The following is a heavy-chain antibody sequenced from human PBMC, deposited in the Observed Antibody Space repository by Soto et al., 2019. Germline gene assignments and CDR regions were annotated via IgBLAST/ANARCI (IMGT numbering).Heavy chain of an antibody. V-gene: IGHV3-33*01. J-gene: IGHJ3*02. CDR3: ARVVTAAAGLDAFDI. D-gene: IGHD6-13*01. CDR2: IWYDGSNK. CDR1: GFIFSDYG. Sequence: GGSLRLSCAPSGFIFSDYGMHWVRQAPGKGLEWVAVIWYDGSNKYYGDSVKGRFTVSRDNSKNTLYLQMNSLGVEDTAVYYCARVVTAAAGLDAFDIWGQGTMVTVSS.